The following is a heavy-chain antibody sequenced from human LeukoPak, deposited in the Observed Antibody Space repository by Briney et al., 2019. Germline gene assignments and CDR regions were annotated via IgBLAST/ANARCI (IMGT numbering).Heavy chain of an antibody. Sequence: ASVKVSCKASGYTFTDYYMHWVRQAPGQGLEWMGWINPSSGGTNYAQKFQGRVTMTRDTSINIDYMELSRLRSDDTAVYYCARGGDVGYCSSTSCYANFDYWGQGTLVTVSS. CDR1: GYTFTDYY. CDR3: ARGGDVGYCSSTSCYANFDY. J-gene: IGHJ4*02. CDR2: INPSSGGT. V-gene: IGHV1-2*02. D-gene: IGHD2-2*01.